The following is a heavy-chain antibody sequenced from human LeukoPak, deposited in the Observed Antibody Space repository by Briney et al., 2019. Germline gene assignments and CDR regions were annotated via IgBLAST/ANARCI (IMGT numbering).Heavy chain of an antibody. Sequence: PSETLSLTCTVSGGSISSYYWSWIRQPPGKGLEWIGYIYYSGSTNYNPSLKSRVTISVDTSKNQFSLELSSVTAADTAVYYCARHKYYDFWSGCYADAFDIWGQGTMVTVSS. CDR2: IYYSGST. CDR3: ARHKYYDFWSGCYADAFDI. D-gene: IGHD3-3*01. CDR1: GGSISSYY. J-gene: IGHJ3*02. V-gene: IGHV4-59*01.